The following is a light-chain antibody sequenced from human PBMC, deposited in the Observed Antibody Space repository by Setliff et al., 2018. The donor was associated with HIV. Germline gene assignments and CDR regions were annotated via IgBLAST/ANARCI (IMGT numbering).Light chain of an antibody. CDR2: EVS. CDR3: ASRTAGSTPYV. V-gene: IGLV2-18*02. CDR1: SSDVGYYNR. J-gene: IGLJ1*01. Sequence: QSVLTQPASVSGSPGQSITISCTGPSSDVGYYNRVSWYQQPPGTVPRLMIYEVSSRPSGVPDRFSGSKSGNTASLTISGLQAEDEADYYCASRTAGSTPYVFGTGTKVTVL.